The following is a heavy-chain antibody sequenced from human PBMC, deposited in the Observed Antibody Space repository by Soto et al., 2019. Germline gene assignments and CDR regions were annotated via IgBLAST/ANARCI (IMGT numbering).Heavy chain of an antibody. Sequence: PGGSLRLSCAASGFTFSDYYMSWIRQAPGKGLEWVSCISGSGSTIYYADSVKGRFTISRDNAKNSLYLQMNSLRAEDTAVYYCARGRGYYYDSSGYSDYWGQGTLVTVSS. CDR2: ISGSGSTI. D-gene: IGHD3-22*01. J-gene: IGHJ4*02. CDR1: GFTFSDYY. V-gene: IGHV3-11*01. CDR3: ARGRGYYYDSSGYSDY.